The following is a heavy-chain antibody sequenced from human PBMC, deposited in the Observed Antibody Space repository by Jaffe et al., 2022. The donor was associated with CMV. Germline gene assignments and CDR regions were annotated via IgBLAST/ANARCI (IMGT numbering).Heavy chain of an antibody. D-gene: IGHD1-26*01. Sequence: QVQLQQWGAGLLKPSETLSLTCAVYGGSFSGYYWSWIRQPPGKGLEWIGEINHSGSTNYNPSLKSRVTISVDTSKNQFSLKLSSVTAADTAVYYCASGDYYLLWGQGTLVTVSS. CDR1: GGSFSGYY. J-gene: IGHJ4*02. CDR3: ASGDYYLL. CDR2: INHSGST. V-gene: IGHV4-34*01.